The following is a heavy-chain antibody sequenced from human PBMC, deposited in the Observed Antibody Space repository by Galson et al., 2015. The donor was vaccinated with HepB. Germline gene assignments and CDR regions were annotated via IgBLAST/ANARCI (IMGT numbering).Heavy chain of an antibody. CDR1: GFTFSSYS. J-gene: IGHJ4*02. CDR2: ISSSSSTI. Sequence: LRLSCAASGFTFSSYSMNWVRQAPGKGLEWVSYISSSSSTIYYADSVKGRFTISRDNAKNSLYLQMNSLRAEDTAVYYCARDNTMVTCQLDYWGQGTLVTVSS. CDR3: ARDNTMVTCQLDY. D-gene: IGHD4-17*01. V-gene: IGHV3-48*01.